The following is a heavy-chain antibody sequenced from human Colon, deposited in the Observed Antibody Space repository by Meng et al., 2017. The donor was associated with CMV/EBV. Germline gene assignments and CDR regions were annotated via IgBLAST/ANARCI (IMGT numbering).Heavy chain of an antibody. CDR2: IYYTGST. D-gene: IGHD2-21*01. V-gene: IGHV4-39*07. Sequence: SETLSLTCTVSGGSISSSGSYWGWIRQPPGKGLEWIGRIYYTGSTNYNPSLKSRVTISVDTSKNQFSRKLSSVTAADTAVYYCARNSKGAFDIWGQGTRVTVSS. CDR3: ARNSKGAFDI. CDR1: GGSISSSGSY. J-gene: IGHJ3*02.